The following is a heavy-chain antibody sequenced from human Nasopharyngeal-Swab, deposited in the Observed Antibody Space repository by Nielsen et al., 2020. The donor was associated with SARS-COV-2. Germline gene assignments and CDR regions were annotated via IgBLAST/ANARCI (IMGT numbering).Heavy chain of an antibody. CDR1: GFTFSDHY. CDR3: AKDSGAGFCDGGSCFPTNH. D-gene: IGHD2-15*01. Sequence: GGSLRLSCAASGFTFSDHYMDWVRQAPGKGLEWVSGMSGTGDNTYYADSVKGRFTISRDSSKNTLYLQMNSLRAEDTAVYYCAKDSGAGFCDGGSCFPTNHWGQGTLVTVSS. V-gene: IGHV3-23*01. J-gene: IGHJ5*02. CDR2: MSGTGDNT.